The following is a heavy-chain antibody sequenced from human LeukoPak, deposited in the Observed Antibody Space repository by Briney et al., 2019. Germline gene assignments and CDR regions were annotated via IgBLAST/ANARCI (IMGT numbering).Heavy chain of an antibody. CDR1: GGTFSSYA. CDR2: IIPIFGTA. CDR3: AIGERSYYFDY. J-gene: IGHJ4*02. D-gene: IGHD1-1*01. V-gene: IGHV1-69*05. Sequence: SVKVSCKASGGTFSSYAISWVRQAPGQGLEWMGGIIPIFGTANYAQKFQGRVTVTTDESTSTAYMELSSLRSEDTAVYYCAIGERSYYFDYWGQGTLVTVSS.